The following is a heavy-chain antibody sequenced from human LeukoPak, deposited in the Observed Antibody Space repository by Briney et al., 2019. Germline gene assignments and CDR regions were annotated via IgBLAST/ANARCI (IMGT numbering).Heavy chain of an antibody. CDR3: AIEFSGGYFNWFDP. CDR1: GGTFSSYA. J-gene: IGHJ5*02. Sequence: GSSVKVSCKASGGTFSSYAISWVRQAPGQGLEWMGGIIPIFGTANYAQKFQGRVTITADESTSTACMELSSLRSEDTAVYYCAIEFSGGYFNWFDPWGQGTLVTVSS. CDR2: IIPIFGTA. D-gene: IGHD3-22*01. V-gene: IGHV1-69*01.